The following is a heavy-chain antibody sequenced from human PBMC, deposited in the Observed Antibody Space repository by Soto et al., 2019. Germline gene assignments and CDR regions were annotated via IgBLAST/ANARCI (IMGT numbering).Heavy chain of an antibody. V-gene: IGHV4-30-2*01. J-gene: IGHJ4*02. CDR3: ARSPDYYGSGRPTYPLIFDY. D-gene: IGHD3-10*01. CDR2: IYHSGST. CDR1: GGSISSGGYS. Sequence: QLQLQESGSGLVKPSQTLSLTCAVSGGSISSGGYSWSWIRQPPGKGLEWIGYIYHSGSTYYNPSLKSRVTTAVDRAKNQFSLKLSSVTAADTAVYYCARSPDYYGSGRPTYPLIFDYWGQGTLVTVSS.